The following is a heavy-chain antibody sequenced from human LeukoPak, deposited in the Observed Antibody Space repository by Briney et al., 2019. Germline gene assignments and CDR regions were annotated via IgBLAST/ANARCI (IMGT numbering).Heavy chain of an antibody. Sequence: GASVKVSCKASGYTFTSYGISWVRQAPGQGLEWMGWISAYNGNTNYAQKLQGRATMTTDTSTSTAYMELRSLRSDDTAVYYCAREAGIDYYGSGSRGWLDPWGQGTLVTVSS. V-gene: IGHV1-18*01. D-gene: IGHD3-10*01. J-gene: IGHJ5*02. CDR2: ISAYNGNT. CDR3: AREAGIDYYGSGSRGWLDP. CDR1: GYTFTSYG.